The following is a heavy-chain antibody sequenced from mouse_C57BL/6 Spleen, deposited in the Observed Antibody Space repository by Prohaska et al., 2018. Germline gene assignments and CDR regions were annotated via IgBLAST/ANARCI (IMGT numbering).Heavy chain of an antibody. CDR3: ARDGSSYVGYAMDY. J-gene: IGHJ4*01. Sequence: GYTFTSYWMHWVKQRPIKGLEWIGNIDPSDSETHYNQKFKDKATLTVDKSASTAYMQLSSLTSEDSAVYYCARDGSSYVGYAMDYWGQGTSVTVSS. V-gene: IGHV1-52*01. CDR2: IDPSDSET. CDR1: GYTFTSYW. D-gene: IGHD1-1*01.